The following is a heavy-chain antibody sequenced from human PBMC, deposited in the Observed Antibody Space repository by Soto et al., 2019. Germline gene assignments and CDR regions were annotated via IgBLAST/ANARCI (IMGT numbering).Heavy chain of an antibody. Sequence: GGSLRLSCAASGFTFSSYAMSWVRQAPGKGLEWVSAISGSGGSTYYADSVKGRFTISRDNSKNTLYLQMNSLRAEDTAVYYCAKPFWSGYYTGYWFDPWGQGTLVTVSS. CDR1: GFTFSSYA. CDR2: ISGSGGST. CDR3: AKPFWSGYYTGYWFDP. J-gene: IGHJ5*02. V-gene: IGHV3-23*01. D-gene: IGHD3-3*01.